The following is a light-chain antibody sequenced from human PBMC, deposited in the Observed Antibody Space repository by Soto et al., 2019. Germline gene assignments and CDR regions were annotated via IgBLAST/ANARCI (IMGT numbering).Light chain of an antibody. CDR1: QNIFTW. CDR2: DAS. Sequence: DIQMTQAPCTLAGSLVYTFTITCRASQNIFTWLAWYQHKPGKASKLPMYDASILESGVPSRFSGSGSGTEFTLTISSLQPDDFATYYCQQYNSYSWTCGQGTKVDIK. V-gene: IGKV1-5*01. CDR3: QQYNSYSWT. J-gene: IGKJ1*01.